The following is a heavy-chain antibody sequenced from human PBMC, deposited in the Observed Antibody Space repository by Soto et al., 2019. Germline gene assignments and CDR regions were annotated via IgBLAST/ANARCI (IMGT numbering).Heavy chain of an antibody. CDR1: GYSLTSHW. CDR2: INPGDCDT. Sequence: PGESLKISCKASGYSLTSHWIGWVRQMSGKGLAWMGIINPGDCDTRYSPSFPGQVTISVDKSISTAYLQWSSLKASDTAMYYCARQNAPFIVDYYGMDVWGQGTTVTVSS. CDR3: ARQNAPFIVDYYGMDV. V-gene: IGHV5-51*01. J-gene: IGHJ6*02. D-gene: IGHD3-22*01.